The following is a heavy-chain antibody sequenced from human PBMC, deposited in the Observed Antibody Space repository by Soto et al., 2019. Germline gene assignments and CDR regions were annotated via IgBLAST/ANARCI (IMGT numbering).Heavy chain of an antibody. V-gene: IGHV3-11*01. CDR3: ARGHYGLDV. J-gene: IGHJ6*02. Sequence: QVQLVESGGGLVKPGGSLRLSCVASGFTFSDHYMSWIRQIPGKGLEWVPYTYNSDSTTYYADSVKGRFTISRDKAKKSGYLQMNSLRAEDTAVYYCARGHYGLDVWGQGTTVTVSS. CDR2: TYNSDSTT. CDR1: GFTFSDHY.